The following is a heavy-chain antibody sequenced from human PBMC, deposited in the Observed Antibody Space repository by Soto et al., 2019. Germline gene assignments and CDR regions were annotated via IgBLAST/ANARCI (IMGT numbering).Heavy chain of an antibody. CDR1: GITFSSYA. Sequence: QPVGSLRLSYAASGITFSSYAMLWVRQAPGKGLEWVSASSGSGGSTYYEDSEKGRFTISRDNSKNTMYLKMNSLRAEETAVYDCAKDPSRHYLSGYEGWCDSWGQGTPVTVAS. CDR3: AKDPSRHYLSGYEGWCDS. D-gene: IGHD5-12*01. V-gene: IGHV3-23*01. J-gene: IGHJ5*01. CDR2: SSGSGGST.